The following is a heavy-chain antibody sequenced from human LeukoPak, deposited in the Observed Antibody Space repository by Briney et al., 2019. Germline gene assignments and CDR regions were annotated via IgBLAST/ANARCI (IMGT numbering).Heavy chain of an antibody. J-gene: IGHJ4*02. CDR1: GFTFSYYA. CDR2: ISGGST. D-gene: IGHD5-18*01. Sequence: GGSLRLSCAASGFTFSYYAMAWVRQAPGKGLEWVSSISGGSTYYADTVKGRFTISRDNSKNTLYLQMNSLRAEDTAVYYCAKGGYNYGYVDYWGQGTLVNVSS. V-gene: IGHV3-23*01. CDR3: AKGGYNYGYVDY.